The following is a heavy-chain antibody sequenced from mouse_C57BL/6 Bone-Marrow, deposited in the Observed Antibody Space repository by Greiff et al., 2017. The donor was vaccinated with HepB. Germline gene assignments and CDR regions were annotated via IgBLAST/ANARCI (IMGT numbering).Heavy chain of an antibody. Sequence: QVQLQQPGAELVKPGASVKLSCKASGYTFTSYWMHWVKQRPGQGLEWIGMIHPNSGSTNYNEKFKSKATLTVDKSSSTAYMQLSSLTSEDSAVYYCARDDDYPSYAMDYWGQGTSVTVSS. D-gene: IGHD2-3*01. CDR1: GYTFTSYW. CDR3: ARDDDYPSYAMDY. J-gene: IGHJ4*01. V-gene: IGHV1-64*01. CDR2: IHPNSGST.